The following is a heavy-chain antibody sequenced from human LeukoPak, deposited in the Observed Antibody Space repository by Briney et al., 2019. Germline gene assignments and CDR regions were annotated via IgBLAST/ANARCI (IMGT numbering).Heavy chain of an antibody. V-gene: IGHV4-59*08. J-gene: IGHJ2*01. CDR2: IYYSGSN. CDR3: ARPASSGSGRGYWYFDL. CDR1: GGSISSYY. D-gene: IGHD6-19*01. Sequence: SETLSLTCTVSGGSISSYYWSWIRQPPEKGLECLGFIYYSGSNNYNPPLKTRVTTSVDTSKNQFFLKRRSVTAATTAVVSCARPASSGSGRGYWYFDLWGRGTLVTVSS.